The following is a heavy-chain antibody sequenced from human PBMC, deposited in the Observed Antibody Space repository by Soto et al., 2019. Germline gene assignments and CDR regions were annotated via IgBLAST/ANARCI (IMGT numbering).Heavy chain of an antibody. CDR3: VRQGFGTLHGLVDV. CDR2: IDDGGST. J-gene: IGHJ6*02. D-gene: IGHD3-10*01. Sequence: QVQLQESGPGLVNPSETLSLTCTVSGVSSGNYKWSWIRQSPGKGLEWIGDIDDGGSTSYNPSIKCRVTMSVDTSTRPFSLNLRSVTAADTAVYYCVRQGFGTLHGLVDVWGQGTTVTVSS. CDR1: GVSSGNYK. V-gene: IGHV4-59*08.